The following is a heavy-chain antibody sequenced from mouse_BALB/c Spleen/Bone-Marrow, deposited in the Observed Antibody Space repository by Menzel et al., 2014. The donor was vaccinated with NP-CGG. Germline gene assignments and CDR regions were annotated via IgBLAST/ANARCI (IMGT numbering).Heavy chain of an antibody. CDR2: IDPSYGGI. V-gene: IGHV1-39*01. J-gene: IGHJ3*01. D-gene: IGHD2-14*01. CDR3: AISIEYRPLDY. Sequence: EVQLQQSGPELEKPGASVKISCKASGYSFTGYNMNWVKQNNGKSLEWIGNIDPSYGGISYNQKFKGKATLTVDKSSNTAYMRPKSLTSEDSAVYYCAISIEYRPLDYWGQGTLVTVSA. CDR1: GYSFTGYN.